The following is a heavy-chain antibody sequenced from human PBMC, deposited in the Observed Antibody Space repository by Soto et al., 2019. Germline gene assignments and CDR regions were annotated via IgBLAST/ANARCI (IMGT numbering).Heavy chain of an antibody. CDR2: ISYDGSNK. J-gene: IGHJ6*03. D-gene: IGHD3-3*01. CDR3: AKDGRVTIFGVVLYDYYYYMDV. CDR1: GFTFSSYG. Sequence: GGSLRLSCAASGFTFSSYGMHWVRQAPGKGLEWVAVISYDGSNKYYADSVKGRFTISRDNSKNTLYLQMNSLRAEDTAVYYCAKDGRVTIFGVVLYDYYYYMDVWGKGTTVTVSS. V-gene: IGHV3-30*18.